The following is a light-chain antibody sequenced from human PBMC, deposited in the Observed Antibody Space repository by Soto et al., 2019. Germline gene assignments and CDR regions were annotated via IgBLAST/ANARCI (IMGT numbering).Light chain of an antibody. CDR1: QSVNSY. Sequence: EIVMTQSPATLSVSPGERATLSCRASQSVNSYLAWYQQKPCQAPRLLIYGASTMATVIPARFSGSGSGTEFTLTISSLQSEDFADYYGQQYNNSHTFSPGATVAIK. CDR2: GAS. CDR3: QQYNNSHT. J-gene: IGKJ3*01. V-gene: IGKV3-15*01.